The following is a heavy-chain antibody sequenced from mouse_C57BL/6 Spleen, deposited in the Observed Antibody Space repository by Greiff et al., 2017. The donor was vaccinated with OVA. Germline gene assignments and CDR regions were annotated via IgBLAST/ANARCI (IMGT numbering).Heavy chain of an antibody. V-gene: IGHV1-80*01. CDR3: ARSIYYYGSSYDDY. CDR2: IYPGDGDT. D-gene: IGHD1-1*01. Sequence: QVQLKESGAELVKPGASVKISCKASGYAFSSYWMNWVKQRPGKGLEWIGQIYPGDGDTNYNGKFKGKATLTADKSSSTAYMQLSSLTSEDSAVYFCARSIYYYGSSYDDYWGQGTTLTVSS. CDR1: GYAFSSYW. J-gene: IGHJ2*01.